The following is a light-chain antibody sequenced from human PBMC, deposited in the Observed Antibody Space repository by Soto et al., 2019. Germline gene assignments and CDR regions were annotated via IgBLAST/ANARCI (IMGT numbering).Light chain of an antibody. Sequence: EIVFTQSPATLSLSPEERANRSLTASQSVSFYLGWYQQKNGQAPRILICDTSNRATGVPARFSGSGSGTDFTLTISSLGPEDFEVYHCQQRRDWPWTFGQGTKVDIK. CDR1: QSVSFY. J-gene: IGKJ1*01. CDR2: DTS. CDR3: QQRRDWPWT. V-gene: IGKV3-11*01.